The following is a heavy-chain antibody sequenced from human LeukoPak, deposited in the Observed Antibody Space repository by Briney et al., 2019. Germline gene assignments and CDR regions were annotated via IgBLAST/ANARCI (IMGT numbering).Heavy chain of an antibody. Sequence: ASVKVSCKASGYTFTGYYMHWVRQAPGQGLEWMGWINPNSGGTNYAQKFQGRVTMTRDTSISTAYMELSRLRSDDTAVYYCAKDGGTVVTPAVWAPCFDYWGQGTLVTVSS. CDR2: INPNSGGT. J-gene: IGHJ4*02. CDR1: GYTFTGYY. D-gene: IGHD4-23*01. CDR3: AKDGGTVVTPAVWAPCFDY. V-gene: IGHV1-2*02.